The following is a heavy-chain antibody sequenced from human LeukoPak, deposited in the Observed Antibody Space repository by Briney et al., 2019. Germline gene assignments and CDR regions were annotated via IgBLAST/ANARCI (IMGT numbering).Heavy chain of an antibody. J-gene: IGHJ4*02. D-gene: IGHD6-19*01. Sequence: GGSLRLSCAASGFTFSNYWMSWVRQAPGKGLEWVAKIKQDESEKYYVDSVKGRFTISRDNAKNSLYLQMNSLRAEDTAVYYCAREPYSSGYITNWGQGTLVTVSS. V-gene: IGHV3-7*01. CDR1: GFTFSNYW. CDR3: AREPYSSGYITN. CDR2: IKQDESEK.